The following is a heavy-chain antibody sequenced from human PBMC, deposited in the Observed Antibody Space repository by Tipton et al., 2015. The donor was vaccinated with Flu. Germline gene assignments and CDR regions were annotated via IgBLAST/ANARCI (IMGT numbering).Heavy chain of an antibody. CDR3: ARRGNYKGGSFDV. Sequence: GSLRLSCAAPGFTFSYFGMNWVRQAPGKGLEWVAFIRGSGSGADYSGSVRGRFSLSRDNSKNKLFLHMINLRTQDTAVYYCARRGNYKGGSFDVWGQETMVNVST. V-gene: IGHV3-23*01. J-gene: IGHJ3*01. CDR2: IRGSGSGA. CDR1: GFTFSYFG. D-gene: IGHD3-10*01.